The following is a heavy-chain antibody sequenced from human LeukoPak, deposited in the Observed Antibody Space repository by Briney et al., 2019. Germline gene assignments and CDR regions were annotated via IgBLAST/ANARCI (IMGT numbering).Heavy chain of an antibody. J-gene: IGHJ3*02. CDR2: IYYSGST. CDR1: GGSISSSSYY. CDR3: AREVRGITMVRGATGSAFDI. V-gene: IGHV4-61*01. D-gene: IGHD3-10*01. Sequence: SETLSLTCTVSGGSISSSSYYWGWIRQPPGKGLEWIGYIYYSGSTNYNPSLKSRVTISVDTSKNQFSLKLSSVTAADTAVYYCAREVRGITMVRGATGSAFDIWGQGTMVTVSS.